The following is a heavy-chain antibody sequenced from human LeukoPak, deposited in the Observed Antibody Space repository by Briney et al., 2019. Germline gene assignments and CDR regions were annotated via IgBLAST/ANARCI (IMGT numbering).Heavy chain of an antibody. CDR2: ITPLFGTA. J-gene: IGHJ6*02. CDR3: ARAVQAYYYYGMDV. D-gene: IGHD6-6*01. V-gene: IGHV1-69*13. CDR1: GGTFSNYA. Sequence: ASVKVSCKASGGTFSNYAINWVRQAPGQGLEWMGGITPLFGTAKYAQKFQGRVTIIADESTSTAYMELSSLRSEDTAVYYCARAVQAYYYYGMDVWGQGTTVTVSS.